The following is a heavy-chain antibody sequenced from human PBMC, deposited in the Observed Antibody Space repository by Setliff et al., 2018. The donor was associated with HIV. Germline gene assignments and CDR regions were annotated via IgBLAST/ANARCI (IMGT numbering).Heavy chain of an antibody. CDR2: IYYSGST. D-gene: IGHD2-8*01. Sequence: SETLSLTCTVSGGSISSGSYYWSWIRQPPGKGLEWIGSIYYSGSTYYNPSLKSRVTISVDTSKNQFSLKLSSVTAADTAVYYCATYADRDGFDYWGQGTLVTVSS. V-gene: IGHV4-39*01. J-gene: IGHJ4*02. CDR1: GGSISSGSYY. CDR3: ATYADRDGFDY.